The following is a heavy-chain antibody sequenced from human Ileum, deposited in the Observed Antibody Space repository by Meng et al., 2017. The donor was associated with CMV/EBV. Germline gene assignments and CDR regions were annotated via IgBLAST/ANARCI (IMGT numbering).Heavy chain of an antibody. D-gene: IGHD1-26*01. CDR2: ISYDGRDE. V-gene: IGHV3-30*18. CDR3: AKDRHTRIVRVSYFDY. Sequence: FTFDTYGVHWVRQAPGKGLEWVAVISYDGRDENYADSVKGRFTISRDNSKNPLYLQMNSLRAEDTALYYCAKDRHTRIVRVSYFDYWGQGTLVTVSS. J-gene: IGHJ4*02. CDR1: FTFDTYG.